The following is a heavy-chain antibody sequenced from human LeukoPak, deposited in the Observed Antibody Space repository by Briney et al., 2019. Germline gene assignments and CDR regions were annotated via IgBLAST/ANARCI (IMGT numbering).Heavy chain of an antibody. CDR1: GGSFSGYY. V-gene: IGHV4-34*01. D-gene: IGHD2-8*01. CDR3: ARRAPFSGGVLMVYRPGGYMDV. CDR2: INHSGST. Sequence: PSETLSLTCAVYGGSFSGYYWSWIRQPPGKGLEWIGEINHSGSTNYNPSLKSRVTISVDTSKNQFSLKLSSVTAADTAVYYCARRAPFSGGVLMVYRPGGYMDVWGKGTTVTVSS. J-gene: IGHJ6*03.